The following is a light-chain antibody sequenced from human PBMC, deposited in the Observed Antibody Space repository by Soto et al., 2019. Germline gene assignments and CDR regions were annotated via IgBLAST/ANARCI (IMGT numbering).Light chain of an antibody. CDR3: LQYGSSPYT. V-gene: IGKV3-20*01. Sequence: EIVLTQSPGTLSLSPGERATLSCRASQSVSSSYLAWYQQKPGQAPRLLIYAASNRATGIPDRFSGSGSGTAFTLTISRREPEDVAVYYCLQYGSSPYTFGEGTKLEIK. CDR2: AAS. J-gene: IGKJ2*01. CDR1: QSVSSSY.